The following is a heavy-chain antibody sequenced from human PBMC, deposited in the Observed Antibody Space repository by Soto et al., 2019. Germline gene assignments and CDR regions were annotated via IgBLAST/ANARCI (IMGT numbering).Heavy chain of an antibody. D-gene: IGHD3-22*01. V-gene: IGHV3-23*01. CDR2: ISRYGDIT. CDR3: AKDRYLDHDSRGYLFDN. CDR1: GFTFNIYA. Sequence: GGSLGLSCAASGFTFNIYAMTWVRPAPGKGLEWVSAISRYGDITYYADSVEGRFSISRDNSKNTLYLQMNSLRAEDTAVYYCAKDRYLDHDSRGYLFDNWGQGTLVTVSS. J-gene: IGHJ4*02.